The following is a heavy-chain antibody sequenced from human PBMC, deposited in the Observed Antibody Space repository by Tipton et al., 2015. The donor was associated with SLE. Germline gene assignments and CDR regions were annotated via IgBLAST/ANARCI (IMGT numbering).Heavy chain of an antibody. Sequence: TLSLTCTVSGGSISSGGYYWSWIRQHPGKGLEWIGYIYYSGSTYYNPSLKSRVTISVDTSKNQFSLKLSSVTAADTAVYYCARDLIVVVPAAISHNWFDPWGQGTLVTVSS. CDR3: ARDLIVVVPAAISHNWFDP. J-gene: IGHJ5*02. CDR2: IYYSGST. V-gene: IGHV4-31*03. CDR1: GGSISSGGYY. D-gene: IGHD2-2*01.